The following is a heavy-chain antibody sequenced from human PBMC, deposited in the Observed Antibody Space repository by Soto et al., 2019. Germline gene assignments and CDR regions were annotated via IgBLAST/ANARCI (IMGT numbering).Heavy chain of an antibody. CDR1: GFTFSSYA. D-gene: IGHD2-15*01. CDR3: AKGTWGYCSGGTCYPFDY. CDR2: ISGSGGSA. V-gene: IGHV3-23*01. J-gene: IGHJ4*02. Sequence: EVQLLESGGGLVQPGGSLRLSCAASGFTFSSYAVSWVRQAPGKGLEWVSTISGSGGSAYYADSVKGRFTISRDNSKNTLYVQMNSLRPEDTAVYYCAKGTWGYCSGGTCYPFDYWGQGTLVTVSS.